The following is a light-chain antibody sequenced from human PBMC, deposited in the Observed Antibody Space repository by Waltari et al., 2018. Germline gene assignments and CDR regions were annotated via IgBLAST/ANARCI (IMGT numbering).Light chain of an antibody. CDR1: ISDVVGYDY. J-gene: IGLJ2*01. CDR2: DVS. CDR3: CSYALFSTLV. Sequence: QSALTQPASVSESPGQSITISCTGTISDVVGYDYVSWYQQHPGKAPKLPIYDVSERPSGVSNRFSGSTSGNTASLTISGLQAEDEADYYCCSYALFSTLVFGGGTKVTVL. V-gene: IGLV2-23*02.